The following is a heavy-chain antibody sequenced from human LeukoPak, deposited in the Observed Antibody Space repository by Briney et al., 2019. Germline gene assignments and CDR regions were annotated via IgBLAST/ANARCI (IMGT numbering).Heavy chain of an antibody. CDR1: GFTFSSYG. J-gene: IGHJ3*02. CDR3: ARGNSGSLSESAFDI. D-gene: IGHD1-26*01. Sequence: GGSLRLSCAASGFTFSSYGMHWVRQAPGKGLEWVSSISSSSSYIYYADSVKGRFTISRDNAKNSLYLQMNSLRAEDTAVYYCARGNSGSLSESAFDIWGQGTMVTVSS. V-gene: IGHV3-21*01. CDR2: ISSSSSYI.